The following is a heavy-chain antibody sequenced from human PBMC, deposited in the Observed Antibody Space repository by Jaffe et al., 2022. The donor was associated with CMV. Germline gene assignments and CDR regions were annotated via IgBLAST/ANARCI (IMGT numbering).Heavy chain of an antibody. J-gene: IGHJ5*02. V-gene: IGHV1-2*02. D-gene: IGHD6-19*01. Sequence: QVQLVQSGAEVKKPGASVKVSCKASGYTFTGYYMHWVRQAPGQGLEWMGWINPNSGGTNYAQKFQGRVTMTRDTSISTAYMELSRLRSDDTAVYYCARDLAAVASIGSNWFDPWGQGTLVTVSS. CDR3: ARDLAAVASIGSNWFDP. CDR2: INPNSGGT. CDR1: GYTFTGYY.